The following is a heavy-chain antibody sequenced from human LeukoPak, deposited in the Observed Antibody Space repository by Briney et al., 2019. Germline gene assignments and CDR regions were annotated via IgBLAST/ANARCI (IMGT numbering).Heavy chain of an antibody. CDR3: VKDRPYASSDYLHDAFDI. J-gene: IGHJ3*02. V-gene: IGHV3-33*06. CDR1: GLTFSSYG. D-gene: IGHD3-22*01. Sequence: PGRSLRLSCVASGLTFSSYGMHWVRQAPGKGLEWVAVIGYDGSNKYYGDSVKGRFTISRDNSKNTLYLQMNSLRAEDTAVYSCVKDRPYASSDYLHDAFDIWGQGTMVTVSS. CDR2: IGYDGSNK.